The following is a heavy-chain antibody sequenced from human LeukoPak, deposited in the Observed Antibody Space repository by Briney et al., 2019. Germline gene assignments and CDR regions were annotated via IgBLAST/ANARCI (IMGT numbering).Heavy chain of an antibody. CDR1: GGSISSSSYY. D-gene: IGHD5-12*01. J-gene: IGHJ5*02. V-gene: IGHV4-39*01. Sequence: SETLSLTCTVSGGSISSSSYYWGWIRQPPGKGLEWIGSIYYSGSTYYNPSLKSRVTISVDTSKNQFSLKLSSATAADTAVYYCARRGYSGYDPSWFDPWGQGTLVTVSS. CDR2: IYYSGST. CDR3: ARRGYSGYDPSWFDP.